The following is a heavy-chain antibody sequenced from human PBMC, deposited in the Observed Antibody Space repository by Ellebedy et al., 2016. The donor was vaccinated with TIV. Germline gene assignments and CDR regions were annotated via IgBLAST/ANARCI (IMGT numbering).Heavy chain of an antibody. V-gene: IGHV1-18*01. CDR2: TTYNGRT. J-gene: IGHJ3*02. Sequence: ASVKVSCKTSGYVFGSYDINWVRQAPGQGLEWMGWTTYNGRTNYAQKLQGRVTMTTDTSTSTAYMELRSLRSDDTAVYYCARSYCGGDCYGDAFDIWGQGTMVTVSS. D-gene: IGHD2-21*02. CDR1: GYVFGSYD. CDR3: ARSYCGGDCYGDAFDI.